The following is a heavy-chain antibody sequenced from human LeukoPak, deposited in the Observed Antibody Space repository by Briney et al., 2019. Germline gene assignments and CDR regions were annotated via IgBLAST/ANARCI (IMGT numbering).Heavy chain of an antibody. J-gene: IGHJ4*02. CDR3: ARGGLTTNYFDY. CDR2: IIPIFGTA. V-gene: IGHV1-69*05. D-gene: IGHD1-1*01. Sequence: ASVKVSCKASGYTFTSYYMHWVRQAPGQGLEWMGGIIPIFGTANYAQKFQGRVTITTDESTSTAYMELSSLSSEDTAVYYCARGGLTTNYFDYWGQGTLVTVSS. CDR1: GYTFTSYY.